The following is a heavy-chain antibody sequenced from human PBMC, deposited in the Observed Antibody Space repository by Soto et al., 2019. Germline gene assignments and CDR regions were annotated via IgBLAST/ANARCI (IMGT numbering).Heavy chain of an antibody. CDR2: INAGNGNT. V-gene: IGHV1-3*01. CDR1: GYTFTSYA. J-gene: IGHJ4*02. CDR3: ARVGGSYYVSRFYFDY. D-gene: IGHD1-26*01. Sequence: ASVKVSCTASGYTFTSYAMHWVRQAPGQRLEWMGWINAGNGNTKYSQKFQGRVTITRDTSASTAYMELSSLRSEDTAVYYCARVGGSYYVSRFYFDYWGQGTLVTVSS.